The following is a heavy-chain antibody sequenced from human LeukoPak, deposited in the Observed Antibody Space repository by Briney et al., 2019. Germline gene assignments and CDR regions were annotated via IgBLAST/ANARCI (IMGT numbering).Heavy chain of an antibody. CDR3: ARGYGDYYYYYMDV. J-gene: IGHJ6*03. CDR2: IYYSGST. CDR1: GDSISSGSYY. V-gene: IGHV4-61*01. D-gene: IGHD4-17*01. Sequence: SQTLSLTCTVSGDSISSGSYYWNWIRQPPGKGLEWIGYIYYSGSTNYNPSLKSRVTISVDTSKNQFSLKLSSVTAADTAVYYCARGYGDYYYYYMDVWGKGTTVTISS.